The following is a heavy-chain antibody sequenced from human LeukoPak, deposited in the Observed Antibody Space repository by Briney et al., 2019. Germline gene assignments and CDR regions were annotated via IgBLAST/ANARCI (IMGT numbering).Heavy chain of an antibody. CDR2: INHSGYT. V-gene: IGHV4-34*01. CDR1: GVSFDDYY. CDR3: TRMTAGHDY. J-gene: IGHJ4*02. D-gene: IGHD2-21*02. Sequence: PSETLSLTCAVSGVSFDDYYWSWVRQLPGKGLEWIGEINHSGYTNDSPSLKSRVTLSIDTSRKQFSLNLRSVTVADTGIYYCTRMTAGHDYWGQGTLVTVSS.